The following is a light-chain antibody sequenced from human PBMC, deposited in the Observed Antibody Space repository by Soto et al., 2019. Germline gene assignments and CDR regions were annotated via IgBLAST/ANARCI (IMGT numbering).Light chain of an antibody. CDR2: GAS. CDR1: QSVSSS. Sequence: EIVMTQSPATLSVSPGERATLSCRASQSVSSSLAWYQQKPGQAPKHLIYGASTRATGIPARFSGSGSETEFTLTISSLQSEDFAVYYCQQYNNWWTFGQGTKVEIK. CDR3: QQYNNWWT. V-gene: IGKV3-15*01. J-gene: IGKJ1*01.